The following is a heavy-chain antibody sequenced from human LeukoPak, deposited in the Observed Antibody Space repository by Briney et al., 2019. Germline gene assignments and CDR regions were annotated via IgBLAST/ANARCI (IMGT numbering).Heavy chain of an antibody. CDR3: ARDYYDSSGHLWWFDP. CDR1: GGSISSYY. CDR2: IYTSGST. J-gene: IGHJ5*02. Sequence: SETLSLTCTVSGGSISSYYCSWIRQPAGKGLEWIGRIYTSGSTNYNPSLKGRVTMSVDTSKNQLSLKLTSVTAADTAVYYCARDYYDSSGHLWWFDPWGQGTLVTVSS. D-gene: IGHD3-22*01. V-gene: IGHV4-4*07.